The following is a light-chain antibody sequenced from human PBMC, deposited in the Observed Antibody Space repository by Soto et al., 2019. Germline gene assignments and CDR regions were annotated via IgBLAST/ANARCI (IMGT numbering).Light chain of an antibody. J-gene: IGKJ5*01. V-gene: IGKV2-28*01. CDR2: FGS. Sequence: DVVMTQSKLSLPVTPGEPASISCRSSQILLQTNGYTYLDWYLQKPGQSPQLLIYFGSNRAPGVPDRFSGSGSGTDFTLKINRVEAEDVGTYYCMQALQSLTFGQGTRLEIK. CDR3: MQALQSLT. CDR1: QILLQTNGYTY.